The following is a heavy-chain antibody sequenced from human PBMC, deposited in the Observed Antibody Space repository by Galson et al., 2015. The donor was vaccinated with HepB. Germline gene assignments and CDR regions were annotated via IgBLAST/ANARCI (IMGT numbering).Heavy chain of an antibody. J-gene: IGHJ6*03. V-gene: IGHV3-23*01. Sequence: SLRLSCAASGFTFSSYAMSWVRQAPGKGLEWVSAISGSGGSTYYADSVKGRFTISRDNSRNTLYLQMNSLRVEDTAVYYCARRSGSYHYSYYMDVWGKGTTVTVS. CDR3: ARRSGSYHYSYYMDV. CDR2: ISGSGGST. CDR1: GFTFSSYA. D-gene: IGHD1-26*01.